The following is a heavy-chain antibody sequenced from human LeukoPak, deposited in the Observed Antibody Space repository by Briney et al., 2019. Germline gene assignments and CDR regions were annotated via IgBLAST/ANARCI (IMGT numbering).Heavy chain of an antibody. Sequence: SETLSLTYTVSGGSISSGSYYWSWIRQPAGKGLEWIGRIYTSGSTNYNPSLKSRVTISVDTSKNQFSLKLSSVTAADTAVYYCAKEFYYDILTGYYVPLYYWGQGTLVTVSS. CDR2: IYTSGST. D-gene: IGHD3-9*01. V-gene: IGHV4-61*02. J-gene: IGHJ4*02. CDR1: GGSISSGSYY. CDR3: AKEFYYDILTGYYVPLYY.